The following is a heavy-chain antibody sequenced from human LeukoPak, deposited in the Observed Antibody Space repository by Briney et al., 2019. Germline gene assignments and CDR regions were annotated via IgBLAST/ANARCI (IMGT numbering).Heavy chain of an antibody. Sequence: PGGSLRLSCAASGFTFSSYEMNWVRQAPGKGLEWVSYISSSGSTTYYADSVKGRFTISRDNAKNSLYLQMNSLRAEDTAVYYCARSRGYSYGYDAFDIWGQGTMVTVSS. V-gene: IGHV3-48*03. J-gene: IGHJ3*02. CDR3: ARSRGYSYGYDAFDI. D-gene: IGHD5-18*01. CDR2: ISSSGSTT. CDR1: GFTFSSYE.